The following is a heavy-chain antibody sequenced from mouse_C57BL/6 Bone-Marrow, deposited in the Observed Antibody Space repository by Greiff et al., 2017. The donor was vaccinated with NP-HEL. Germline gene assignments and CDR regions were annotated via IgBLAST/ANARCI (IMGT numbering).Heavy chain of an antibody. J-gene: IGHJ4*01. D-gene: IGHD2-4*01. V-gene: IGHV1-18*01. CDR1: GYTFTDYN. CDR2: INPNNGGT. Sequence: VQLQQSGPELVKPGASVKIPCKASGYTFTDYNMDWVKQSHGKSLEWIGDINPNNGGTIYNQKFKGKATLTVDKSSSTAYMEPRSLTSEDTAVYYCARYDYDRDAAMDYWGQGTSVTVSS. CDR3: ARYDYDRDAAMDY.